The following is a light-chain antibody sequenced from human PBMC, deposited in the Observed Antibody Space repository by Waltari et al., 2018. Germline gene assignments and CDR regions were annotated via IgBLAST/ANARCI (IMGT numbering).Light chain of an antibody. CDR2: EVD. J-gene: IGLJ2*01. Sequence: QSALTQPPSASGSPGQTVIISCTGTSSDIGAYKYVSWYQQIPGRAPALMIYEVDRRPPGVPYLFSGANSGNTASLTVSGLQTEDEGDYYCSSYAGSNKLIFGGVTKLTVL. CDR1: SSDIGAYKY. CDR3: SSYAGSNKLI. V-gene: IGLV2-8*01.